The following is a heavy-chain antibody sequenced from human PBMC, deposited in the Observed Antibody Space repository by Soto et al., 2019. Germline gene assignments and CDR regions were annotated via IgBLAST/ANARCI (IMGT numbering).Heavy chain of an antibody. CDR2: INPSGGST. CDR1: GYTFTSYY. V-gene: IGHV1-46*03. CDR3: AREFYDILTGYPPLDAFDI. Sequence: WASVKVSCKASGYTFTSYYMHWVRQAPGQGLEWMGIINPSGGSTSYAQKFQGRVTMTRDTSTSTVYMELSSLRSEDTAVYYCAREFYDILTGYPPLDAFDIWGQGTMVTVSS. J-gene: IGHJ3*02. D-gene: IGHD3-9*01.